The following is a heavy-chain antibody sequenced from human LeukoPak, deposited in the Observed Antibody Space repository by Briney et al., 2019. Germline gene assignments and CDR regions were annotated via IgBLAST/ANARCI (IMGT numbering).Heavy chain of an antibody. Sequence: GSLRLSCAGSGFTFNNYWMHWVRQAPGKGLVWVSGINSDGSSTNYADSVKGRFTISRDNAKNTLFLQMDSLRDEGTAVYYCGLSMVRALSPDYWGQGTLVTVSS. V-gene: IGHV3-74*01. CDR2: INSDGSST. J-gene: IGHJ4*02. D-gene: IGHD3-10*01. CDR1: GFTFNNYW. CDR3: GLSMVRALSPDY.